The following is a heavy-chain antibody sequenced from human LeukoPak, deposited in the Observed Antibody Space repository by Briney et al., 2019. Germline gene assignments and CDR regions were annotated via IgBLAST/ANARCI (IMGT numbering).Heavy chain of an antibody. CDR2: IYRDGGT. CDR1: GFTVTGNY. V-gene: IGHV3-66*01. D-gene: IGHD3-10*01. J-gene: IGHJ4*02. Sequence: GGSLRLSCAASGFTVTGNYMSWVRQAPGKGLEWVSIIYRDGGTYYIGSVKGRFTISRDNSKNTLYLQMNSLRAEDTAVYYCATPKRSGVSFDYWGQGTLVTVSS. CDR3: ATPKRSGVSFDY.